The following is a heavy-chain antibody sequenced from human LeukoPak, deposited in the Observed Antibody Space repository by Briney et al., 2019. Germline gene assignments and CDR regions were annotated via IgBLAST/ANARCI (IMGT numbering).Heavy chain of an antibody. CDR3: ARHSGYVLTNTFFDY. Sequence: SETLSLTCTVSGGSISSYYWGWIRQPPRKGLEWIGSIYYSGSTYYNPSLKSRVTISVDTSKNQFSLKLSSVTAADTAVYYCARHSGYVLTNTFFDYWGQGTPVTVSS. J-gene: IGHJ4*02. V-gene: IGHV4-39*01. D-gene: IGHD5-12*01. CDR1: GGSISSYY. CDR2: IYYSGST.